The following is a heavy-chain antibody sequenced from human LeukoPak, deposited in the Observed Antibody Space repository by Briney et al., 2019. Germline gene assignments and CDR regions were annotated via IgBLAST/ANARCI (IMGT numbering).Heavy chain of an antibody. CDR3: ASLYSSGWFDFDY. V-gene: IGHV4-59*12. D-gene: IGHD6-19*01. J-gene: IGHJ4*02. CDR1: GGSISSYY. Sequence: PSETLSLTCTVSGGSISSYYWSWIRQPPGKGLEWIGYIYSSGRTNYNPSLKSRITISVDTSKNQFSLKLSSVTAADTAVYYCASLYSSGWFDFDYWGQGTLVTVSS. CDR2: IYSSGRT.